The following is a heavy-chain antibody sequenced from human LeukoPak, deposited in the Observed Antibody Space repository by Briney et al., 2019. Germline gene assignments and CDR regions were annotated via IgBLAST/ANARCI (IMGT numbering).Heavy chain of an antibody. D-gene: IGHD3-3*01. Sequence: SVKVSCKASGGTFSSYAISWVRQAPGQGLEWMGGIIPIFGTANYAQKFQGRVTITADESTSTAYMELSSLRSEDTAVYYCARVGTYYDFWSGYGSNFDYWGQGTLVTVSS. CDR3: ARVGTYYDFWSGYGSNFDY. V-gene: IGHV1-69*13. CDR1: GGTFSSYA. J-gene: IGHJ4*02. CDR2: IIPIFGTA.